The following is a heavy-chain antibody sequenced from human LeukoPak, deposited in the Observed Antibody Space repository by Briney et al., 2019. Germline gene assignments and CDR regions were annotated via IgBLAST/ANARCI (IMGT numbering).Heavy chain of an antibody. CDR1: GFTFSDYY. J-gene: IGHJ6*03. CDR2: ISSSGSTI. V-gene: IGHV3-11*04. Sequence: PGGSLRLSCAASGFTFSDYYMSWIRQAPGKGLEWVSYISSSGSTIYYADSVKGRFTISRDSAKNSLYLQMNSLRAEDTAVYYCARTPFAVAGTAYYYYYMDVWGKGTTVTVSS. D-gene: IGHD6-19*01. CDR3: ARTPFAVAGTAYYYYYMDV.